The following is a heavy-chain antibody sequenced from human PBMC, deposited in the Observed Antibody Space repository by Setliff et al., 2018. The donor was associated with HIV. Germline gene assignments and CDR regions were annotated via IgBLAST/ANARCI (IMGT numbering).Heavy chain of an antibody. Sequence: SETLSLTCTVSGGSVSTGNYYWNWIRLPPGKGLEWIGRIYTSGSTNYNPSLKSRVTISVDTSKNQFSLKLSSVTAADTAVYYCAQLGMVDDFDYWGQGTLVTVSS. CDR2: IYTSGST. CDR3: AQLGMVDDFDY. J-gene: IGHJ4*02. D-gene: IGHD1-1*01. V-gene: IGHV4-61*02. CDR1: GGSVSTGNYY.